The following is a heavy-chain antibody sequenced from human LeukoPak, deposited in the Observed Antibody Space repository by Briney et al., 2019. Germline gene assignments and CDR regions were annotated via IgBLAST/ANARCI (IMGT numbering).Heavy chain of an antibody. D-gene: IGHD5-24*01. CDR2: IYYSGST. Sequence: PSETLSLTCTVSGGSISSGGYYWSWIRQHPGKGLGWIGYIYYSGSTYYNPSLKSRVTISVDTSKNQFSLKLSSVTAADTAVYYCARSFFVEMATMCAFDIWGQGTMVTVSS. J-gene: IGHJ3*02. CDR3: ARSFFVEMATMCAFDI. V-gene: IGHV4-31*03. CDR1: GGSISSGGYY.